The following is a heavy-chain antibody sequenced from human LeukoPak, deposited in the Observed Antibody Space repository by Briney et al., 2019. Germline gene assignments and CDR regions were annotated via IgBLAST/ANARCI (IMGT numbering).Heavy chain of an antibody. CDR3: AKQRYSSGWDYFDY. D-gene: IGHD6-19*01. CDR1: GFIFNSFA. Sequence: GGSLRLSCAACGFIFNSFAMSWVRQARGKGLEWVSVISDSGGSTYYADSVKGRFTISRDNSKNTLYLQMNSLRAEDTAVYYCAKQRYSSGWDYFDYWGQGTLVTVSS. V-gene: IGHV3-23*01. J-gene: IGHJ4*02. CDR2: ISDSGGST.